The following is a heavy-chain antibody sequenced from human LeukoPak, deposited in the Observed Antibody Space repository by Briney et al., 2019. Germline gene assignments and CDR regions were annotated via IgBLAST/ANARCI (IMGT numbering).Heavy chain of an antibody. CDR1: GFTFRSYW. J-gene: IGHJ4*02. CDR3: ERVLVGALDY. D-gene: IGHD1-26*01. V-gene: IGHV3-7*03. Sequence: PGGSLRLSCAASGFTFRSYWMSWFRQAPGRGLEWVANIKEDGSEKSYVDSVQGRFTISRDNAKNLLYLQMNSLRAEETAVYYCERVLVGALDYWGQGTLVTVSS. CDR2: IKEDGSEK.